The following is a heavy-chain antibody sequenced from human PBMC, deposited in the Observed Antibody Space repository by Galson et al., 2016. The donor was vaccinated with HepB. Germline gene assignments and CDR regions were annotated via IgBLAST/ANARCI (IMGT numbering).Heavy chain of an antibody. CDR1: GYTFTTYD. D-gene: IGHD6-19*01. CDR3: ARRRDTSGWFRDYYCGLDV. Sequence: SVKVSCKASGYTFTTYDINWVRQATGQGLEWMGWMDPNTGNTGYARKFQGRVTMTRNISIGTTYMELSSLRSEDTAVYYCARRRDTSGWFRDYYCGLDVWGLGTTVIVSS. J-gene: IGHJ6*02. CDR2: MDPNTGNT. V-gene: IGHV1-8*01.